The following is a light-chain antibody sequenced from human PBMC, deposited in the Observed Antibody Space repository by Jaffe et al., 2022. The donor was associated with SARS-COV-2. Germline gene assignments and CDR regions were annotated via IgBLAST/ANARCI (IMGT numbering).Light chain of an antibody. V-gene: IGKV4-1*01. CDR1: QSVLYSSNNRNY. Sequence: DIVMTQSPDSLSVPLGERATINCKSSQSVLYSSNNRNYLAWYQQKPGQPPKLLIYWASTRESGVPDRFSGSGSGTDFTLTISGLQAEDVAVYYCQQHYVTPRTFGQGTKVEIK. CDR3: QQHYVTPRT. J-gene: IGKJ1*01. CDR2: WAS.